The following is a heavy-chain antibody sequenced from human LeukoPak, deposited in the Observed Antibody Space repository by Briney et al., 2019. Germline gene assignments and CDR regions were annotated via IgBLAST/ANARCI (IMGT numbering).Heavy chain of an antibody. CDR2: ISYSGST. D-gene: IGHD6-13*01. J-gene: IGHJ3*02. CDR3: ARGHSSIWNAFDI. V-gene: IGHV4-39*07. CDR1: GGSISSSSYY. Sequence: SETLSLTCSVSGGSISSSSYYWVWIRQPPGKGLEWIGSISYSGSTYYNPSLRSRVTISLDTYKNQFSLKLSSVTAADTALYCARGHSSIWNAFDIWGQGTLVTVSS.